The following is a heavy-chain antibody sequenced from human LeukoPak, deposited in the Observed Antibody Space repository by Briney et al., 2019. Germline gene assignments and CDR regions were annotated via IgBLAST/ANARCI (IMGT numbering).Heavy chain of an antibody. V-gene: IGHV1-2*02. CDR2: INPNSGGT. Sequence: GASVKVSCKASGYTFTGYYMHWVRQAPGQGLEWMGWINPNSGGTNYAQKFQGRVTMTRDTSISTAYMELSRLRSDDTAVYYCARWYYYSSGGYYYYGMDVWGQGTTVTVSS. CDR1: GYTFTGYY. J-gene: IGHJ6*02. D-gene: IGHD3-10*01. CDR3: ARWYYYSSGGYYYYGMDV.